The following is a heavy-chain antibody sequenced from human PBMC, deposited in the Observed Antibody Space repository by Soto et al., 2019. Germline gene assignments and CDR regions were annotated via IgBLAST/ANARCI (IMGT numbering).Heavy chain of an antibody. Sequence: SETLSLTCAVLGESLTSTHFSTWVRQPPGKGLEWIGEIFNSGFTAYNPSLKSRVSMSLDKSKNQFSLNVKSVTAADTAMYFCARGLWGRGSSIDVLTPEWGVGTLVTVSS. V-gene: IGHV4-4*02. CDR2: IFNSGFT. CDR3: ARGLWGRGSSIDVLTPE. J-gene: IGHJ4*02. CDR1: GESLTSTHF. D-gene: IGHD3-16*01.